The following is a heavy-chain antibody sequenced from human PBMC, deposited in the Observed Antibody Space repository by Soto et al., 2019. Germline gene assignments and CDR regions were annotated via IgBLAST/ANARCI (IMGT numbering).Heavy chain of an antibody. Sequence: EVQLVESGGGLVQPGESLRLSCAVSGLTFSAYWMAWVRQAPGKGLEWVANIHYDGTEKYYVDSLRGRFTVSIDNTGTSMFLQMDCLRADYTAVYYCARDPIREDGYNYDFWCQGTLVTVSS. D-gene: IGHD5-12*01. V-gene: IGHV3-7*01. CDR1: GLTFSAYW. CDR3: ARDPIREDGYNYDF. CDR2: IHYDGTEK. J-gene: IGHJ4*02.